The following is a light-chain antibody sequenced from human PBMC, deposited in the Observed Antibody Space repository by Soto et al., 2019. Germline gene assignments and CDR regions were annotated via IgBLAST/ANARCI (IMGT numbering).Light chain of an antibody. Sequence: QPVLTQPPSASGSPGQSVTISCTGTSSDVGGYNYVSWYQHHPGKAPKLMIYEVTKRPSGVPDRFSGSKSGNTASLTVSGLQAEDEADYYCSSYAGSNNWVFGGGTQLTVL. CDR3: SSYAGSNNWV. CDR1: SSDVGGYNY. CDR2: EVT. J-gene: IGLJ3*02. V-gene: IGLV2-8*01.